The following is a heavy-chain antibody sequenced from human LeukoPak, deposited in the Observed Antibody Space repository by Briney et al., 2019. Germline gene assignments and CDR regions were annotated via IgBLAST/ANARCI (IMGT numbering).Heavy chain of an antibody. V-gene: IGHV1-2*02. CDR3: ATLGYSGYDFIGS. CDR1: GHTFTGYY. D-gene: IGHD5-12*01. CDR2: INPNSGGT. J-gene: IGHJ5*02. Sequence: ASVKVSCKASGHTFTGYYMHWVRQAPGQGLEWMGWINPNSGGTNYAQKFQGRVTMTRDTSISTAYMELSRLRSDDTAVYYCATLGYSGYDFIGSWGQGTLVTVSS.